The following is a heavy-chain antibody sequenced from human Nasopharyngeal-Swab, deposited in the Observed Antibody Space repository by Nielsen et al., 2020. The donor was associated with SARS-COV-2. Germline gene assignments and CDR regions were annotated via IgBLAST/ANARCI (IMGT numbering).Heavy chain of an antibody. V-gene: IGHV5-51*01. CDR2: IHPGESES. J-gene: IGHJ4*02. CDR3: ARGSRGADSSGHTRFDY. Sequence: KVSCKGSGYSFTTYWIGWVRQMPGKGLEWMGIIHPGESESRYSPSFQGQVTMSVDKSISSAYLQWSSLKASDTAMYYCARGSRGADSSGHTRFDYWGQGTLVTVSS. D-gene: IGHD3-22*01. CDR1: GYSFTTYW.